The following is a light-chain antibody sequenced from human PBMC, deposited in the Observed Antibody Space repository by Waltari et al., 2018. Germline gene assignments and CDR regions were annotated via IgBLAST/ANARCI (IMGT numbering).Light chain of an antibody. CDR2: VNSDGSH. CDR1: SGHSSNV. Sequence: QLVLTQSPSASASLGASVKITCTLSSGHSSNVVAWHQQQPEKGPRYLMKVNSDGSHSKGDGIPDRFSGSSSGAGRYLTISSLQSDEEADYYCQTWGTGIWVFGGGTRLTVL. CDR3: QTWGTGIWV. V-gene: IGLV4-69*01. J-gene: IGLJ3*02.